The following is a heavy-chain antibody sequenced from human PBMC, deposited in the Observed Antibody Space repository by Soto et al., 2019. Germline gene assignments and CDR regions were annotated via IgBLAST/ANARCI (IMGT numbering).Heavy chain of an antibody. J-gene: IGHJ4*02. V-gene: IGHV4-59*08. D-gene: IGHD4-17*01. Sequence: SETLSLTCTVSGGSISSYYWSWIRQPPGKGLEWIGYIYYSVSTNYNPSLKSRVTISVDTSKNQFSLKLSSVTAADTAVYYCARHETXHGDYDYWGQGTLVTVSS. CDR1: GGSISSYY. CDR2: IYYSVST. CDR3: ARHETXHGDYDY.